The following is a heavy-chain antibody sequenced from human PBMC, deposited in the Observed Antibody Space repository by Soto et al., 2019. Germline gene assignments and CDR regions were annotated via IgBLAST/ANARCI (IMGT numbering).Heavy chain of an antibody. D-gene: IGHD3-22*01. Sequence: ASVKVSCKASGYTFTSYGISWVRQAPGQGLEWMGWISAYNGNTNYAQKLQGRVTMTTDTSTSTAYMELRSLRSDDTAVYYCARPDYYDSSGPLFDPWGQGTLVTVPQ. CDR3: ARPDYYDSSGPLFDP. J-gene: IGHJ5*02. V-gene: IGHV1-18*01. CDR2: ISAYNGNT. CDR1: GYTFTSYG.